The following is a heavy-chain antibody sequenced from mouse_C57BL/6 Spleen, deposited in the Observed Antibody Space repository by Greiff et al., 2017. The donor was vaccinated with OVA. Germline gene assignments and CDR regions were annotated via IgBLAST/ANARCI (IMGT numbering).Heavy chain of an antibody. CDR1: GYTFTDYE. Sequence: VKLQQSGAELVRPGASVTLSCKASGYTFTDYEMHWVKQTPVHGLEWIGAIDPETGGTAYNQKFKGKAILTADKSSSTAYMELRSLTSEDSAVYYCTRSGGYFYFDYWGQGTTLTVSS. CDR2: IDPETGGT. CDR3: TRSGGYFYFDY. V-gene: IGHV1-15*01. D-gene: IGHD2-3*01. J-gene: IGHJ2*01.